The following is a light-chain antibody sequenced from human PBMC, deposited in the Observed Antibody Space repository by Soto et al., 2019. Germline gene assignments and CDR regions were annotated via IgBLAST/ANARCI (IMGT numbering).Light chain of an antibody. Sequence: QSVLTQPASVSGSPGQSITISCTGSSRDVGAHNSVSWYQQHPGKAPKLLIYDVTNRPSGVSNRFSGSKSGNTASLISSGLQAEDGADYFCSSYTSSSSTYVLFGGGTQLTVL. J-gene: IGLJ2*01. CDR1: SRDVGAHNS. V-gene: IGLV2-14*03. CDR3: SSYTSSSSTYVL. CDR2: DVT.